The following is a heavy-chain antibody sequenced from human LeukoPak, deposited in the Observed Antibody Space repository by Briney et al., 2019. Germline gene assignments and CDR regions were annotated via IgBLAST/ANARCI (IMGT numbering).Heavy chain of an antibody. V-gene: IGHV3-30*18. J-gene: IGHJ4*02. CDR2: VSYEGKSQ. CDR1: GFTFSNYG. D-gene: IGHD6-13*01. Sequence: GGSLRLSCATSGFTFSNYGMHWVRQVPGKGLEWVAVVSYEGKSQYYADSVRGRFTISRDNSKNTLYLQMNSLRGEDAAVYYCAKEGTAQISTWYDYWGQGTLVTVSS. CDR3: AKEGTAQISTWYDY.